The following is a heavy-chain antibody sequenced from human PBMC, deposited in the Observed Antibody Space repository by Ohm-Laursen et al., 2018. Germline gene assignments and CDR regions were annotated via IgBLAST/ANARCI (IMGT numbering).Heavy chain of an antibody. Sequence: GSLRLSCTASGFTFSSYAMSWVRQAPGKGLEWVSAISGSGGSTYYADSVKGRFTISRDNSKNTLYLQMNSLRAEDTAVYYCAKDPGIAVAGTLLGAFDIWGQGTMVTVSS. V-gene: IGHV3-23*01. CDR3: AKDPGIAVAGTLLGAFDI. CDR1: GFTFSSYA. CDR2: ISGSGGST. J-gene: IGHJ3*02. D-gene: IGHD6-19*01.